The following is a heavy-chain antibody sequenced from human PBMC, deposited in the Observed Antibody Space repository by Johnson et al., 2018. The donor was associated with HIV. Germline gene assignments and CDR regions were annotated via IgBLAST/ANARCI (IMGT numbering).Heavy chain of an antibody. D-gene: IGHD6-19*01. Sequence: VQLVESGGGVVQPGGSLRLSCAASGFTFSDYYMSWIRQAPGKGLVWVSRINSDGSSITYADSVKGRFTISRDNAKNTLYLQMNSLRAEDTAVYYCASGYSSAWYAVDAFDIWGQGTMVTVSS. CDR3: ASGYSSAWYAVDAFDI. J-gene: IGHJ3*02. V-gene: IGHV3-74*02. CDR2: INSDGSSI. CDR1: GFTFSDYY.